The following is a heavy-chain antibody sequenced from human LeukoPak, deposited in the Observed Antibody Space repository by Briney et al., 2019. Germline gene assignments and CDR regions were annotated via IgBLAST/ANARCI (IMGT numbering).Heavy chain of an antibody. CDR1: GFSFSAAW. D-gene: IGHD5-12*01. Sequence: PGGSLRLSCEASGFSFSAAWMTWVRQAPGKGLERVATIKNDGSDKYYVDSVKGRFTLSRDNAKNLVYLQMNSLRVEDTAVYYCVNLGYSDGGQGTLVTVSS. CDR3: VNLGYSD. CDR2: IKNDGSDK. J-gene: IGHJ4*02. V-gene: IGHV3-7*01.